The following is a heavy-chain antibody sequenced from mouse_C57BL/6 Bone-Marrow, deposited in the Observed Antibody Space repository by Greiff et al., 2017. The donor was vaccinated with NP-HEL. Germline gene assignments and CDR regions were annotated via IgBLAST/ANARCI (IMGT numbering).Heavy chain of an antibody. CDR2: INPYNGGT. D-gene: IGHD1-1*02. J-gene: IGHJ2*01. Sequence: EVQLQQSGPVLVKPGASVKMSCKASGYTFTDYYMNWVKQSHGKSLEWIGVINPYNGGTSYNQKFKGKATLTVDKSSSTAYMELNSLTSEDSAVYYCARRGYYGGPFDYWGQGTTLTVSS. V-gene: IGHV1-19*01. CDR1: GYTFTDYY. CDR3: ARRGYYGGPFDY.